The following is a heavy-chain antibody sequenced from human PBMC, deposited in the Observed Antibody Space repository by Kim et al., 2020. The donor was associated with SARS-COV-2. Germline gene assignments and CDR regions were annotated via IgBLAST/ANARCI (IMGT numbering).Heavy chain of an antibody. Sequence: GGSLRLSCAASGFTFSTYGMHWVRQAPGKGLEWVAIISYDGSNKYYADSVKGRFTISRDDSKNTLYLQMNSLRTEDTAVYYCAKAVTGTRVDYWGQGTLVTVSS. V-gene: IGHV3-30*18. CDR2: ISYDGSNK. J-gene: IGHJ4*02. CDR3: AKAVTGTRVDY. CDR1: GFTFSTYG. D-gene: IGHD1-7*01.